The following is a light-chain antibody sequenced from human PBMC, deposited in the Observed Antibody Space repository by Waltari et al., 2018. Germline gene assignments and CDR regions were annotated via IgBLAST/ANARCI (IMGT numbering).Light chain of an antibody. J-gene: IGKJ4*01. CDR1: QDIANY. CDR3: QHYDNLLLT. Sequence: DIQMTQSPSSLSVSVGDRVTISCQASQDIANYLNWYQQKPGKAPKLLIYLASNLETGVPSRFSGSGSGAYFTFTISSLQPEDIATYYCQHYDNLLLTFGGGTKVEIK. V-gene: IGKV1-33*01. CDR2: LAS.